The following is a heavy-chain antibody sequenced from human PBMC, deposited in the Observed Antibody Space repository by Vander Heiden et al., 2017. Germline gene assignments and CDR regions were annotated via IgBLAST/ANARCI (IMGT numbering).Heavy chain of an antibody. D-gene: IGHD3-22*01. Sequence: QITLKESGPTLVKHTQTLTLTCTFPGFSLSTSGVGVGWTRQPPGKALEWLALIYWNDDKRYSPSLKSRLTITKDTSKSQVVLTMTNMDPVDTATYYCAHTNNHNVVTMIVVVTLPDAFDIWGQGTMVTVSS. CDR3: AHTNNHNVVTMIVVVTLPDAFDI. CDR2: IYWNDDK. CDR1: GFSLSTSGVG. V-gene: IGHV2-5*01. J-gene: IGHJ3*02.